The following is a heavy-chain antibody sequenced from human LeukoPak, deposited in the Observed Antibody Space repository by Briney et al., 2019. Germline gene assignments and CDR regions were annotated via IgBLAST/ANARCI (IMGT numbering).Heavy chain of an antibody. V-gene: IGHV4-30-4*08. Sequence: SETLSPTCTVSGGSISSGDYYWRWIRQPPGKGLEWIGYIYYSGSTYYNPSLKSRVTISVDTSKNQFSLKLSSVTAADTAVYYCARAVLGDYVWGSYPIDAFDIWGQGTMVTVSS. CDR2: IYYSGST. CDR1: GGSISSGDYY. CDR3: ARAVLGDYVWGSYPIDAFDI. J-gene: IGHJ3*02. D-gene: IGHD3-16*02.